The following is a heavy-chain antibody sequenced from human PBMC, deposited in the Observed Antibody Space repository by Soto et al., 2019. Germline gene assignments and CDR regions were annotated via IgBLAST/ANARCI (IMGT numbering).Heavy chain of an antibody. CDR1: GFTFSSYA. D-gene: IGHD3-3*02. V-gene: IGHV3-30-3*01. Sequence: QVQLVESGGGVVQPGRSLRLSCAASGFTFSSYAMHWVRQAPGKGLEWVAVISYDGSNKYYADSVKGRFTISRDNSKNTLYLQMNSLRAEDTAVYYCASSLADGGFDPWGQGTLVTVSS. CDR3: ASSLADGGFDP. J-gene: IGHJ5*02. CDR2: ISYDGSNK.